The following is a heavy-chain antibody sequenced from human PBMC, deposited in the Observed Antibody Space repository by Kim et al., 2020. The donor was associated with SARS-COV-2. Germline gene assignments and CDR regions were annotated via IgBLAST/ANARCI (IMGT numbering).Heavy chain of an antibody. J-gene: IGHJ4*02. Sequence: GRFTISRDNAKNSLYLQMNSLRAEDTAVYYCARDLSDIVVVPAATVYDYWGQGTLVTVSS. V-gene: IGHV3-11*06. CDR3: ARDLSDIVVVPAATVYDY. D-gene: IGHD2-2*01.